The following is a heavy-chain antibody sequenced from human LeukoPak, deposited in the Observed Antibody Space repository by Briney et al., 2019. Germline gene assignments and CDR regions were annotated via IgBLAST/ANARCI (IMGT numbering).Heavy chain of an antibody. V-gene: IGHV4-59*01. CDR1: GGSMTTYY. CDR3: ARAGNYYDTSGYSRGAGWFDP. CDR2: IYYTGNS. Sequence: SETLSLTCTVSGGSMTTYYWVWIRQPPGKGLEWIGDIYYTGNSNYNPSLKSRVTISVDMSKNQFSLKLSSVTAADTAVYYCARAGNYYDTSGYSRGAGWFDPWGQGTLVTVSS. J-gene: IGHJ5*02. D-gene: IGHD3-22*01.